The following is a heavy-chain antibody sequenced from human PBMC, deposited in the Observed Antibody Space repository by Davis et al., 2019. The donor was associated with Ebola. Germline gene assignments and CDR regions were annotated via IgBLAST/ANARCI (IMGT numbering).Heavy chain of an antibody. Sequence: MPSETLSLTCTVSGGSISTSSYYWGWIRQPPGKGLEWIGSIYYSGKTYYNSSLKSRITISVDTSKNQFSLKLSSVTAADTAVYYCARGPTILGTYYYYGMDVWGQGTTVTVSS. V-gene: IGHV4-39*01. CDR3: ARGPTILGTYYYYGMDV. D-gene: IGHD3-3*01. CDR1: GGSISTSSYY. CDR2: IYYSGKT. J-gene: IGHJ6*02.